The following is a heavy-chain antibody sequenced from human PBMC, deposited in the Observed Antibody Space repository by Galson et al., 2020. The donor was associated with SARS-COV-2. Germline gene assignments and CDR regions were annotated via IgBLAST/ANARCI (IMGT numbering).Heavy chain of an antibody. CDR2: LSSDGKHR. D-gene: IGHD4-17*01. Sequence: GESLKISCAASEFTLSDSVMHWVRQVPGKGLEWVAVLSSDGKHRYYVDSVQGRFTISKDSSENTLYLQMNSLRPEDTAVYFCAREHPLTVTFDSWGQGTLVTVS. V-gene: IGHV3-30*16. CDR3: AREHPLTVTFDS. J-gene: IGHJ4*02. CDR1: EFTLSDSV.